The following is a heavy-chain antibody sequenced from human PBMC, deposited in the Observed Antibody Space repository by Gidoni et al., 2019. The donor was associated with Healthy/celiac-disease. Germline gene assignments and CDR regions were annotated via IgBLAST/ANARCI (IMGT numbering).Heavy chain of an antibody. J-gene: IGHJ4*02. D-gene: IGHD6-19*01. V-gene: IGHV3-48*03. CDR3: AVHSSGWYFYFDY. Sequence: EVQLVESGGGLVQPGGSLRLSCAASGFTFSSYEMNWVRQAPGKGLEWVSYISSSGSTIYYADPVKGRFTISRDNAKNSLYLQMNSLRAEDTAVYYCAVHSSGWYFYFDYWGQGTLVTVSS. CDR2: ISSSGSTI. CDR1: GFTFSSYE.